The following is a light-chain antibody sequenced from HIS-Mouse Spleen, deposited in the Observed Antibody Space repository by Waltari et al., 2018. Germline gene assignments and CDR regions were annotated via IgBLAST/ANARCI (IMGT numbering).Light chain of an antibody. V-gene: IGLV3-21*03. CDR2: DDS. Sequence: SYVLTQPPSVSVAPGKTARSTCGGNNIGSKSLHWDQQTPGQAPGLVVYDDSDRPSGIPERFSGSNSGNTATLTISRVEAGDEADYYCQVWDSSSDHVVFGGGTKLTVL. CDR3: QVWDSSSDHVV. J-gene: IGLJ2*01. CDR1: NIGSKS.